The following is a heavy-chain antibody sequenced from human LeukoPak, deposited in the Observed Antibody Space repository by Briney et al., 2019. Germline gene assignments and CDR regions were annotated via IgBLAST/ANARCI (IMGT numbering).Heavy chain of an antibody. CDR2: IYYSGST. D-gene: IGHD4-11*01. J-gene: IGHJ6*03. V-gene: IGHV4-30-4*07. CDR1: GGSISSGGYS. CDR3: AATVGSHYMDV. Sequence: SQTLSLTCAVSGGSISSGGYSWSWIRQPPGKGLEWIGYIYYSGSTYYNPSLKSRVTISVDTSKNQFSLKLSSVTAADTAVYYCAATVGSHYMDVWGKGTTVTVSS.